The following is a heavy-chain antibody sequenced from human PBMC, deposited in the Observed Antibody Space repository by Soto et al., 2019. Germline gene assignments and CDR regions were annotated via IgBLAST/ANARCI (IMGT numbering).Heavy chain of an antibody. Sequence: EVQLVESGGGLVKPGGSLRLSCAASGFTFSSYSMNWVRQAPGKGLEWVSSISSSSSYIYYADSVKGRFTISRDNAKNSLYLLMNSLRAEDTAVYYCARAQRPGIADYWGQGTLVTVSS. CDR1: GFTFSSYS. J-gene: IGHJ4*02. CDR2: ISSSSSYI. CDR3: ARAQRPGIADY. D-gene: IGHD6-13*01. V-gene: IGHV3-21*01.